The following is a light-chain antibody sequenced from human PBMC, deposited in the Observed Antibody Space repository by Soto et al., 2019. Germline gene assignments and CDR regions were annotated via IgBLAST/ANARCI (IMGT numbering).Light chain of an antibody. Sequence: EIVLTQSPATLSLSPGESATLSCSASQSISHFLAWYQQKPGQSPRLLIYDTSSRATGIPGRFSGSGSGTDFTLTIDSLEPEDSAVYYCQQRTDWPTFGGGTKVEI. V-gene: IGKV3-11*01. CDR2: DTS. CDR3: QQRTDWPT. CDR1: QSISHF. J-gene: IGKJ4*02.